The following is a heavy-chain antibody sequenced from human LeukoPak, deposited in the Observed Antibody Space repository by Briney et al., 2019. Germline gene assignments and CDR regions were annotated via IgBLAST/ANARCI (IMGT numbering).Heavy chain of an antibody. V-gene: IGHV4-31*11. Sequence: SETLSLTCAVYGGSFSGYYWSWIRQHPGKGLEWIGYIYYSGSTYYNPSLKSRVTISVDTSKNQFSLKLSSVTAADTAVYYCARFAPYSSSWYFDYWGQGTLVTVSS. CDR1: GGSFSGYY. CDR2: IYYSGST. CDR3: ARFAPYSSSWYFDY. J-gene: IGHJ4*02. D-gene: IGHD6-13*01.